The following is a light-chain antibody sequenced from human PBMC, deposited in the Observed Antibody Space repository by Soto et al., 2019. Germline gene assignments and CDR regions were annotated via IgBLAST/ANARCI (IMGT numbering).Light chain of an antibody. CDR3: QQGYTSRWT. J-gene: IGKJ1*01. V-gene: IGKV1-39*01. Sequence: DIQMTQSPSSLSASVGDRVTITCRAGQDIRSYLNWYQQKPGKAPQLLIYATSFLQIGVPSRFSASGSGTDFSLVITDLQLGYSATSYCQQGYTSRWTSVQGTKV. CDR2: ATS. CDR1: QDIRSY.